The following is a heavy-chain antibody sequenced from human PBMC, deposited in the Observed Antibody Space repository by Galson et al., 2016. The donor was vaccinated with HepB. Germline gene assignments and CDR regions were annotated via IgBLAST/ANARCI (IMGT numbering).Heavy chain of an antibody. V-gene: IGHV1-18*01. CDR3: TPDAYCGGDCNWFDP. J-gene: IGHJ5*02. Sequence: SVKVSCKASGYTFTSYGITWVRQAPGQGLEWIGWISAYNGHTNYAQNLQGRLTMTEDTSIDTAYMELSSLRSEDTAVYYCTPDAYCGGDCNWFDPWGQGTLVIVSS. CDR2: ISAYNGHT. CDR1: GYTFTSYG. D-gene: IGHD2-21*02.